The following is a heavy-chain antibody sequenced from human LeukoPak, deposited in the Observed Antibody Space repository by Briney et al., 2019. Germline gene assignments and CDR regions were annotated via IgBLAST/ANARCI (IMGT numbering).Heavy chain of an antibody. CDR2: IYTSGST. V-gene: IGHV4-4*07. Sequence: SETLSLTCTVSGGSISSYYWSWIRQPAGKGLEWIGRIYTSGSTNYNPSLKSRVTMSVDTSKNQFSLKLSSVTAADTAVYYCARVHPFSRGNDAFDIWGQGTMVTVSS. CDR3: ARVHPFSRGNDAFDI. CDR1: GGSISSYY. J-gene: IGHJ3*02. D-gene: IGHD3-16*01.